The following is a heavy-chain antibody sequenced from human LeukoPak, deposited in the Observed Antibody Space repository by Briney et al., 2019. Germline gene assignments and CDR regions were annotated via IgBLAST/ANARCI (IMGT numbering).Heavy chain of an antibody. D-gene: IGHD3-16*02. J-gene: IGHJ4*02. CDR2: IKQDGNEK. CDR1: GFTFRTYW. V-gene: IGHV3-7*01. CDR3: ARERLYGDY. Sequence: GSLRLSCAASGFTFRTYWMSWVRQAPGKGLEWVANIKQDGNEKYYVDSVKGRFTISRDNAKNPLDLQMNSLRAEDTAVYYCARERLYGDYWGQGTLVTVSS.